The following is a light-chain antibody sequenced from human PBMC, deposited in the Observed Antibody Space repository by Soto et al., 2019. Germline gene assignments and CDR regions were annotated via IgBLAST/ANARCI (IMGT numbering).Light chain of an antibody. Sequence: DIQMTQSPSSLSASVGDRVTITCRASQSIHIHLNWYQQKPGKAPKLLIYATSNLQSGVPSRFSGSGSGTDFTLTTSNLQPEDFGSYYCQQSDRVPLTFGGGTKVESK. CDR2: ATS. CDR1: QSIHIH. CDR3: QQSDRVPLT. V-gene: IGKV1-39*01. J-gene: IGKJ4*01.